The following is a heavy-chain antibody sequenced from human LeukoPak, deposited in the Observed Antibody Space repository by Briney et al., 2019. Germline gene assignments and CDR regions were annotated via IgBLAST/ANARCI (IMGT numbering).Heavy chain of an antibody. Sequence: ASVKVSCKASGYTFSNYGVNWVRQAPGQGLEWMGWISAYNGNTNYAQKLQGRVTMTTDTSTSTAYMELRSLRSDDTAVYYCVVGPIQLWSNFDYWGQGTLVTVSS. CDR2: ISAYNGNT. CDR1: GYTFSNYG. J-gene: IGHJ4*02. D-gene: IGHD5-18*01. CDR3: VVGPIQLWSNFDY. V-gene: IGHV1-18*01.